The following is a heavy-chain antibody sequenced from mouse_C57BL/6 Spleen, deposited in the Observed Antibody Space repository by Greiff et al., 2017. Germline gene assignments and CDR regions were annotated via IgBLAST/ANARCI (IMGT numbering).Heavy chain of an antibody. CDR2: IRNKADGYTT. CDR3: ARSGYYFDY. CDR1: GFTFTDYY. J-gene: IGHJ2*01. Sequence: DVQLQESGGGLVQPGGSLSLSCAASGFTFTDYYMSWVRQPPGKALEWLGFIRNKADGYTTEYSASVKGRFTISRDNSQSILYLQMNALRAEDRATYYCARSGYYFDYWGQGTTLTVSS. V-gene: IGHV7-3*01. D-gene: IGHD4-1*01.